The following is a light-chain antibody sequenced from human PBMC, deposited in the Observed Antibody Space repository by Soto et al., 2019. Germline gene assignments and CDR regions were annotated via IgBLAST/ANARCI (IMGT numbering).Light chain of an antibody. Sequence: EVVFTQSPCTLSLSPGERATLSCRTSQSVSSSYLAWYQQKPGQAPRLLIYGASSRATGIPDRFSGSGSGTDFSLTISSLQSEDVAVYYCQQYDSWPRTFGQGTKVDIK. J-gene: IGKJ1*01. CDR3: QQYDSWPRT. V-gene: IGKV3-20*01. CDR2: GAS. CDR1: QSVSSSY.